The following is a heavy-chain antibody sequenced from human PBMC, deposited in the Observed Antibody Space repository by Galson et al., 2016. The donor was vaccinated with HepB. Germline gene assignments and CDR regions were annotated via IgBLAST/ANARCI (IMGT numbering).Heavy chain of an antibody. Sequence: SLRLSCAASGFTFSSYSMHWVRQAPGKGLDWVASISRSTTYMYYANSVTGRFTISRDNAKNSLYLQMNSLRAEDTAVYYCARDRYQLLDNPNYSSGMDVWGQGTTVTVSS. CDR3: ARDRYQLLDNPNYSSGMDV. CDR2: ISRSTTYM. CDR1: GFTFSSYS. V-gene: IGHV3-21*01. D-gene: IGHD2-2*01. J-gene: IGHJ6*02.